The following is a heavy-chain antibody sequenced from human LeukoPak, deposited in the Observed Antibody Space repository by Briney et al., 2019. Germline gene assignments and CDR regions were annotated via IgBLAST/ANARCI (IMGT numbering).Heavy chain of an antibody. CDR2: MNPNSGNT. CDR3: ARGTITMLRGLIIRFNWFDP. V-gene: IGHV1-8*01. Sequence: ASVKVSCKASGYTFTSYDINWVRQATGQGLEWMGWMNPNSGNTGYAQKFQGRVTMTRNTSISTAYMELTSLRSEDTAVYYCARGTITMLRGLIIRFNWFDPWGQGTLVTVSS. D-gene: IGHD3-10*01. J-gene: IGHJ5*02. CDR1: GYTFTSYD.